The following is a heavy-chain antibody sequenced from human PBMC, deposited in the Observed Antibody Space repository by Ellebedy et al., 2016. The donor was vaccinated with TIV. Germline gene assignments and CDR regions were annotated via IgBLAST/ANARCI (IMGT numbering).Heavy chain of an antibody. V-gene: IGHV3-7*01. J-gene: IGHJ4*02. CDR1: GFTFSSYA. D-gene: IGHD4-17*01. Sequence: PGGSLRLSCAASGFTFSSYAMSWVRQAPGKGLEWVANIKQDGSEKYYVDSVKGRFTISRDNAKNSLYLQMNSLRAEDTAVYYCARVFDDYGDYERPQTFDYWGQGTLVTVSS. CDR2: IKQDGSEK. CDR3: ARVFDDYGDYERPQTFDY.